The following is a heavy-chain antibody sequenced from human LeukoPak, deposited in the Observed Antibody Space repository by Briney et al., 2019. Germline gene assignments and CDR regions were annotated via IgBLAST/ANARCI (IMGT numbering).Heavy chain of an antibody. J-gene: IGHJ6*03. CDR1: GGSISSSTYY. CDR3: ARRDRGRRDYYYYMDV. CDR2: IDYSAST. Sequence: PSETLSLTCTVSGGSISSSTYYWSWIRQPPGKGLEWIAYIDYSASTNYNPSLKSRVTISVDTSKNQFSLKLSSVTAADTAVYYCARRDRGRRDYYYYMDVWGEGTTVTVSS. D-gene: IGHD3-16*01. V-gene: IGHV4-61*05.